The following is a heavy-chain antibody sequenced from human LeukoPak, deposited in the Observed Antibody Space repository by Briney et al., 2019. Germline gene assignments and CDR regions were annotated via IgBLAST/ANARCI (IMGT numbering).Heavy chain of an antibody. J-gene: IGHJ4*02. Sequence: GGSPRLSCAASGFTFSSYSMNWIRQAPGKGLEWVSSISSSTSYIYYADSVKGRFTISKDNAKNSLYLQMNSLRAEDTAVYYCGRAYSGYDFDYWGQGTLVTVSS. D-gene: IGHD5-12*01. CDR1: GFTFSSYS. CDR3: GRAYSGYDFDY. V-gene: IGHV3-21*01. CDR2: ISSSTSYI.